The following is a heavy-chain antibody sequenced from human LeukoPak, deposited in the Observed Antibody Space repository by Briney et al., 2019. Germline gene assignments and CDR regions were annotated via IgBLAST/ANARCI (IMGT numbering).Heavy chain of an antibody. CDR2: INPSGGST. CDR3: ASDPYYYDSSGYYYPSG. CDR1: GYTFTSYY. D-gene: IGHD3-22*01. Sequence: ASVKVSCKASGYTFTSYYMHWVRQAPGQGLEWMGMINPSGGSTSYAQKFQGRVTMTRDMSTSTVYMELSSLRSEDTAVYYCASDPYYYDSSGYYYPSGWGQGTLVTVSS. V-gene: IGHV1-46*01. J-gene: IGHJ4*02.